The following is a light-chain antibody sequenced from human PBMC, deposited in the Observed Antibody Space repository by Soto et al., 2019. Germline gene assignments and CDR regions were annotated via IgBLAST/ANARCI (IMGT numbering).Light chain of an antibody. CDR3: SSFAGNTNLV. CDR2: EVS. J-gene: IGLJ2*01. CDR1: SSDVGGYNY. Sequence: QSALTQPPSASGSPGQSVTISCTGTSSDVGGYNYVSWYQQHPGKAPKLMISEVSKRPSGVPDRFSGSKSGNTASLTVSGLQAEDEGDYYCSSFAGNTNLVFGGGTKLTFL. V-gene: IGLV2-8*01.